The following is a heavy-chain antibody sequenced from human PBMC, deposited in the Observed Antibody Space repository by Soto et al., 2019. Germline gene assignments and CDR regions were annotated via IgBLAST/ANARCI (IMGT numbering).Heavy chain of an antibody. CDR2: ISIGGDKT. Sequence: GGSLRLSCAASGFSFSSYSFTWVRQAPGKGLEWVAGISIGGDKTWHADSVKGRFTISRDNSKNTVYLQMKSLRVDDTAVYYCAKWDGYGDHWGQGTLVTVSS. CDR1: GFSFSSYS. V-gene: IGHV3-23*01. J-gene: IGHJ5*02. CDR3: AKWDGYGDH. D-gene: IGHD5-18*01.